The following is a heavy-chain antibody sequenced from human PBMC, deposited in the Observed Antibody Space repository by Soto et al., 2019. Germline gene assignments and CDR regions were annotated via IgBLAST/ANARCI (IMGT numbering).Heavy chain of an antibody. CDR2: IYYSGST. CDR3: ARADIGPMGGNRADAFDI. Sequence: PSETLSLTCTVSGGAISSYYWSWIRQPPGKGLEWIGYIYYSGSTNYNPSLKSRVTISVDTSKNQFSLKLSSVTAADTAVYYCARADIGPMGGNRADAFDIWGQGTMVTVSS. V-gene: IGHV4-59*01. D-gene: IGHD2-15*01. CDR1: GGAISSYY. J-gene: IGHJ3*02.